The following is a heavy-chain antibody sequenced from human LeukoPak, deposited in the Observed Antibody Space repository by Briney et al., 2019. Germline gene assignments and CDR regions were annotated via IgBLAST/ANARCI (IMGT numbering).Heavy chain of an antibody. V-gene: IGHV1-24*01. CDR2: FDPEDGET. D-gene: IGHD5-24*01. Sequence: VASVKVSYKVSGYTLTELSMHWVRQAPGKGLEWMGGFDPEDGETIYAQKFQGRVTMTEDTSTDTAYMELSSLRSEDTAVYYCATSIYYYGMDVWGQGTTVTVSS. J-gene: IGHJ6*02. CDR3: ATSIYYYGMDV. CDR1: GYTLTELS.